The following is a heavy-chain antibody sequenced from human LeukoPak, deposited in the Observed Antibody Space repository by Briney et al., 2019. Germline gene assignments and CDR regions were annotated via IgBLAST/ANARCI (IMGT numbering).Heavy chain of an antibody. D-gene: IGHD5-12*01. CDR2: FYTSGST. V-gene: IGHV4-4*09. CDR3: ARGAVEWLRDVYYYYMDV. J-gene: IGHJ6*03. CDR1: GGSISNYY. Sequence: SETLSLTCTVSGGSISNYYWSWIRQPPGKGLEWIGYFYTSGSTKYNPSLKSRVTISVDTSKNQFSLKLISVTAADTAVYYCARGAVEWLRDVYYYYMDVWGKGTTVTVSS.